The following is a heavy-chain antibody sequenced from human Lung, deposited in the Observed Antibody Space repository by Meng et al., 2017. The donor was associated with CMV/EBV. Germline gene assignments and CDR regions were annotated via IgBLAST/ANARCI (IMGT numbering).Heavy chain of an antibody. CDR3: AKGGGETVTFDAMDV. CDR2: INWNGGST. J-gene: IGHJ6*02. Sequence: GGSLRLXCAASGFTFDDYGMSWVRQAPGKGLEWVSGINWNGGSTGYADSVKGRFTISRDNAKKTLSLQMNTLRSEDTALYYCAKGGGETVTFDAMDVWGQGTXVTVSS. V-gene: IGHV3-20*04. D-gene: IGHD4-17*01. CDR1: GFTFDDYG.